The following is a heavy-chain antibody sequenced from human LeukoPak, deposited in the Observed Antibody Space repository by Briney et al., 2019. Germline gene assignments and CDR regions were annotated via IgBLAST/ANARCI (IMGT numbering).Heavy chain of an antibody. CDR2: ISWNSGSI. Sequence: PGRSLRLSCAASGFTFDDYAMHWVRQAPGKGLEWVSGISWNSGSIGCADSVKGRFTISRDNAKNSLYLQMNSLRAEDTALYYCAKDSGSYYAEYFQHWGQGTLVTVSS. CDR3: AKDSGSYYAEYFQH. V-gene: IGHV3-9*01. J-gene: IGHJ1*01. D-gene: IGHD1-26*01. CDR1: GFTFDDYA.